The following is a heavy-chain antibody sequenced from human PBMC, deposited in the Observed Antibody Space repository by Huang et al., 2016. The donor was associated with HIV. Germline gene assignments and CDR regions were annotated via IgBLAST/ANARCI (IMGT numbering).Heavy chain of an antibody. CDR2: VKYNGADT. D-gene: IGHD3-3*01. V-gene: IGHV3-23*04. CDR3: AKKTAGFFPFDY. CDR1: GFTFRNFV. Sequence: EVQLVESGGDLVQPGGSLRLSCAASGFTFRNFVMTWVRQAPGKGLEWVSGVKYNGADTYYTDSVKGRFTSSRDNANKTVTQQMTSLRVEDTALYYCAKKTAGFFPFDYWGQGALVTVSS. J-gene: IGHJ4*02.